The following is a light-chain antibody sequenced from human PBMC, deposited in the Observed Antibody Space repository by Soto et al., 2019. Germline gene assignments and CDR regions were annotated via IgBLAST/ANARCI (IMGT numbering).Light chain of an antibody. J-gene: IGKJ1*01. CDR1: QSISSY. CDR3: QQYDTYSRT. V-gene: IGKV1-5*03. CDR2: KAS. Sequence: DIQMTQSPSTLSASVGDRVTITCRASQSISSYLAWYQQKPGKAPNLLIYKASSLQSGVPSRFSGSGSGTEFTLTISCLQPDDSATYYCQQYDTYSRTFGQGTKVEI.